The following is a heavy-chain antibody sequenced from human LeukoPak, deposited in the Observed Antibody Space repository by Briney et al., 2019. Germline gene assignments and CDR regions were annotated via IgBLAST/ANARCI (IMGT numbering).Heavy chain of an antibody. D-gene: IGHD3-16*01. V-gene: IGHV3-7*01. CDR1: GFTFSSYW. CDR3: ANSKGGGNFDY. J-gene: IGHJ4*02. Sequence: GGSLRLSCAASGFTFSSYWMSWVRQAPGKGLEWVANIKQDGSEKYYVDSVKGRFTISRDNAKNSLYLQMNSLRAEDTAVYYRANSKGGGNFDYWGQGTLVTVSS. CDR2: IKQDGSEK.